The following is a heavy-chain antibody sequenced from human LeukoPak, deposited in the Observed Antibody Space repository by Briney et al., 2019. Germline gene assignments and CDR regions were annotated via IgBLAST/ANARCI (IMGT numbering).Heavy chain of an antibody. V-gene: IGHV1-18*01. D-gene: IGHD3-10*01. CDR2: TSAYNGDT. Sequence: GASVKVSCKASGYRXSSFGINWMRQAPGQGLEWMGWTSAYNGDTNYAQEFQGRVTMTTDTSTSTAYMDLRSLRSDDTAVYYCARGGYYGSGSFPDYWGQGTLVTVSS. CDR1: GYRXSSFG. CDR3: ARGGYYGSGSFPDY. J-gene: IGHJ4*02.